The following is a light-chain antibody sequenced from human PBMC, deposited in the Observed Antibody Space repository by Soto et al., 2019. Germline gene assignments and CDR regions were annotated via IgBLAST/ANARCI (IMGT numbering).Light chain of an antibody. CDR2: AAS. V-gene: IGKV1-39*01. J-gene: IGKJ2*01. CDR3: QQSLGIPYT. Sequence: DIQMTQSPSSLSASVGDRVTITCRASQSITGYLNWYQQKPGKAPKLLIYAASSLQSGVPSRFSGSGSGTEFTLTISSLQRDDFATYCCQQSLGIPYTFGQGTRLETK. CDR1: QSITGY.